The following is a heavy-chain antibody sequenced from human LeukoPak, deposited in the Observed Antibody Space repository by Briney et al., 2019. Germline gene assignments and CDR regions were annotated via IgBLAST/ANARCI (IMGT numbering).Heavy chain of an antibody. CDR1: GGSISSHY. V-gene: IGHV4-59*11. CDR2: IYYSGST. D-gene: IGHD3-3*01. CDR3: ARAYDFWSGFPGWFDP. J-gene: IGHJ5*02. Sequence: SETLSLTCTVSGGSISSHYWSWIRQPPGKGLEWIGYIYYSGSTNYNPSLKCRVTISVDTSKNQFSLKLSSVTAADTAVYYCARAYDFWSGFPGWFDPWGQGTLVTVSS.